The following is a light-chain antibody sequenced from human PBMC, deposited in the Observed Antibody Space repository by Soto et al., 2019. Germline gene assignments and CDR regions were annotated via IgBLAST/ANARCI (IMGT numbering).Light chain of an antibody. Sequence: EVVMSQSPSTLSVSTGERATLSCRASQSVSSNLAWYQQKPGQAPSLLIYGASTRATGTPSRFSGSGSGTEFTLTISSLQSDDFATYYCQHYNSYSEAFGQGTKVDIK. CDR1: QSVSSN. CDR2: GAS. V-gene: IGKV3-15*01. CDR3: QHYNSYSEA. J-gene: IGKJ1*01.